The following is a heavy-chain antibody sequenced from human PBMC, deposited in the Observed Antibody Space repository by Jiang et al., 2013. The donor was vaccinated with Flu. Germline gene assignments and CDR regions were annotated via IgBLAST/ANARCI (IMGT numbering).Heavy chain of an antibody. CDR1: GFTFSSHW. CDR2: INQDGSEK. J-gene: IGHJ5*02. D-gene: IGHD1-1*01. V-gene: IGHV3-7*01. Sequence: LSCAASGFTFSSHWMSWVRQAPGKGLEWVADINQDGSEKYYVDSVKGRFTISRDNARDSLYLLMNSLRAEDTAIFYCVGWSVETDAWAWGQGTLVTVSS. CDR3: VGWSVETDAWA.